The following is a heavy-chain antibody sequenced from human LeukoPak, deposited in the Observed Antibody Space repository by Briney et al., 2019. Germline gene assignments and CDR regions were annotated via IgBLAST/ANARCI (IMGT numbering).Heavy chain of an antibody. V-gene: IGHV1-46*01. D-gene: IGHD3-3*01. Sequence: GASVRVSCKAPGYTFTSYYMHWVRQAPGQGLEWMGIINPSGGSTSYAQKFQGRVTMTRDMSTSTVYMELSSLRSEDTAVYYCARTRGSGYHYWGQGTLVTVSS. CDR3: ARTRGSGYHY. CDR1: GYTFTSYY. CDR2: INPSGGST. J-gene: IGHJ4*02.